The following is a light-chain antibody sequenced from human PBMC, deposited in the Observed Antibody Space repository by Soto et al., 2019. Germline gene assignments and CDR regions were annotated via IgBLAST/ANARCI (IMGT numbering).Light chain of an antibody. CDR1: QSIGTY. CDR3: QQRSDWTRT. J-gene: IGKJ1*01. CDR2: HTS. Sequence: EIVFTQSPVTLSLYPGERATLSCRASQSIGTYLAWYQQKPDQAPRLLVYHTSNRATGIPARFSGSGSGTDFTLTISGLEPEDFAVYYCQQRSDWTRTFGQGTKVEVK. V-gene: IGKV3-11*01.